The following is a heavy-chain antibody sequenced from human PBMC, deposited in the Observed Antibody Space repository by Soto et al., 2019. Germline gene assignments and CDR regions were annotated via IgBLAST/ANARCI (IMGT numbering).Heavy chain of an antibody. D-gene: IGHD5-18*01. CDR3: ARAIAGYSYGPYYFDY. V-gene: IGHV1-2*02. J-gene: IGHJ4*02. Sequence: ASVKVSCKASGYTFTGYYMHWVRQAPGQGLEWMGWINPNSGGTNYAQKFQGRVTMTRDTSISTAYMELSRLRSDDTAVYYCARAIAGYSYGPYYFDYWGQGTLVTVSS. CDR2: INPNSGGT. CDR1: GYTFTGYY.